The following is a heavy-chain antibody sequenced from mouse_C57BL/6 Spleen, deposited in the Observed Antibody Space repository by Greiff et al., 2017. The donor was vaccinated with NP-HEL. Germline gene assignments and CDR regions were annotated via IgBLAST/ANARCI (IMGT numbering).Heavy chain of an antibody. CDR1: GFSLTSYA. D-gene: IGHD1-1*01. J-gene: IGHJ2*01. CDR2: IWTGGGT. CDR3: ARKGVDYYGSSYQYYFDY. Sequence: QVQLQQSGPGLVAPSQSLSITCTVSGFSLTSYAISWVRQPPGKGLEWLGVIWTGGGTNYNSALKSRLSISKDNSKSQVFLKMNSLQTDDTARDYCARKGVDYYGSSYQYYFDYWGQGTTLTVSS. V-gene: IGHV2-9-1*01.